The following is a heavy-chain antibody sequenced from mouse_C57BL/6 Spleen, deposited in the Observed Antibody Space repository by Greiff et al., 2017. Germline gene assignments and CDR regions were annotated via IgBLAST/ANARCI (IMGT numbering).Heavy chain of an antibody. J-gene: IGHJ3*01. CDR1: GYSITSGYD. V-gene: IGHV3-1*01. D-gene: IGHD2-3*01. CDR2: ISYSGST. Sequence: EVKLMESGPGMVKPSQSLSLTCTVTGYSITSGYDWHWIRHFPGNKLEWMGYISYSGSTTYNPSLKSRISITHDTSKNHFFLKLNSVTTEDTATYYCARDYDGSFAYWGQGTLVTVSA. CDR3: ARDYDGSFAY.